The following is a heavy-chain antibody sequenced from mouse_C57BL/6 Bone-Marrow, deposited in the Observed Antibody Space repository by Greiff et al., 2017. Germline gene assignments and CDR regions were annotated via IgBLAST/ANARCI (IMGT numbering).Heavy chain of an antibody. CDR1: GFTFSSYA. J-gene: IGHJ2*01. Sequence: EVQRVESGEGLVKPGGSLKLSCAASGFTFSSYAMSWVRQTPEKRLEWVAYISSGGDYIYYADTVKGRFTISRDNARNTLYLQMSSLKSEYTAMYYCTGLYYGSSYYFDYGGQGTTLTVSS. CDR3: TGLYYGSSYYFDY. CDR2: ISSGGDYI. V-gene: IGHV5-9-1*02. D-gene: IGHD1-1*01.